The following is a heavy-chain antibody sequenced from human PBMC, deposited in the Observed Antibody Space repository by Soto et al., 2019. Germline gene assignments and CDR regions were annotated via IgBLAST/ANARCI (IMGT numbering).Heavy chain of an antibody. Sequence: PGGSLRLSCAASGFTFSNAWMNWVRQAPGRGLEWVGRIKSKTDGGTTDYAAPVKGRFTISRDDSKNTLYLQMNSLKTEDTAVYYCTTARSITRPYYDFWSGYFFSKTVDIDYWGQGTLVTVSS. CDR2: IKSKTDGGTT. V-gene: IGHV3-15*07. CDR1: GFTFSNAW. D-gene: IGHD3-3*01. J-gene: IGHJ4*02. CDR3: TTARSITRPYYDFWSGYFFSKTVDIDY.